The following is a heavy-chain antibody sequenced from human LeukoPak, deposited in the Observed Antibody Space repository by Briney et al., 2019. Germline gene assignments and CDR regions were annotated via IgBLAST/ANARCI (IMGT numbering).Heavy chain of an antibody. CDR2: IYSGGST. CDR1: GFTVSSNY. Sequence: GGSLRLSCAASGFTVSSNYMSWVRQAPGKGLEWVSVIYSGGSTYYADSVKGRFTISRDNSKNTLYLQMNSLRAEDTAVYYCARVATMIVVVTHFDYWGQGTLVTVSS. J-gene: IGHJ4*02. CDR3: ARVATMIVVVTHFDY. V-gene: IGHV3-66*01. D-gene: IGHD3-22*01.